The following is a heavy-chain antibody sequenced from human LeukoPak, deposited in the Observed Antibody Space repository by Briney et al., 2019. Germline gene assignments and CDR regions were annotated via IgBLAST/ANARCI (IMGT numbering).Heavy chain of an antibody. CDR1: GFTFSSYG. Sequence: PGRSLRLSCAASGFTFSSYGMHWVRQAPGKGLEWVAVISYDGSNKYYADSVKGRFTISRDNPKNTLYLQMNSLRAEDTAVYYCAKDWGSYLDAFDIWGQGTMVTVSS. CDR3: AKDWGSYLDAFDI. D-gene: IGHD1-26*01. CDR2: ISYDGSNK. J-gene: IGHJ3*02. V-gene: IGHV3-30*18.